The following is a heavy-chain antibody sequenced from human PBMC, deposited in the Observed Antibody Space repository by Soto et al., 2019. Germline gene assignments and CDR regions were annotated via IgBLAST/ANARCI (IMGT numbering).Heavy chain of an antibody. V-gene: IGHV1-18*04. Sequence: ASVKVSCKASGYSFTTYGIIWLLQPPGQGLEGRGWISAHNGNTNYAQKLQGRVTMTTETSTRTAYMELRSLRSDDTAVYYCASPSYYDSCGYSLQGFAYWGQGTPVTVSS. CDR3: ASPSYYDSCGYSLQGFAY. CDR1: GYSFTTYG. D-gene: IGHD3-22*01. CDR2: ISAHNGNT. J-gene: IGHJ4*02.